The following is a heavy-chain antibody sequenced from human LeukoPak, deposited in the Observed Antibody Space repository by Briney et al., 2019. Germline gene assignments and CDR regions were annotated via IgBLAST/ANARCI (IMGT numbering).Heavy chain of an antibody. CDR3: ATDSGGYSSGWYSNDY. CDR2: FDPEDGET. J-gene: IGHJ4*02. Sequence: ASVKVSCKVSGYTLTELSMHWVRQAPGKGLGGMGGFDPEDGETIYAQKFQGRVTMTEDTSTDTAYMELSSLRSEDTAVYYCATDSGGYSSGWYSNDYWGQGTLVTVSS. CDR1: GYTLTELS. D-gene: IGHD6-19*01. V-gene: IGHV1-24*01.